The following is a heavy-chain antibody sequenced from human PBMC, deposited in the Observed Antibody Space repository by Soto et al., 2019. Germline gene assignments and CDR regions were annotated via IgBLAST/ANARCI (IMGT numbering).Heavy chain of an antibody. V-gene: IGHV3-23*01. CDR2: ISGSGGST. J-gene: IGHJ5*02. CDR3: AKDKVPFAGLRLNWFDP. Sequence: GGSLRLSCAASGFTFSSYAMSWVRQAPGKGLEWVSAISGSGGSTYYADSVKGRFTISRDNSKNTLYLQMNSLRAEDTAVYYCAKDKVPFAGLRLNWFDPWGQGTLVTVSS. CDR1: GFTFSSYA. D-gene: IGHD4-17*01.